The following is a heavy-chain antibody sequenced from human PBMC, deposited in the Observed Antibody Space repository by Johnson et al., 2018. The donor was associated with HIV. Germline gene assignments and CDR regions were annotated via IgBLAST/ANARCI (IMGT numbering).Heavy chain of an antibody. CDR2: ISYDGSNK. D-gene: IGHD6-6*01. V-gene: IGHV3-30*18. J-gene: IGHJ3*02. CDR3: AKCVYSSSSWMLFDI. CDR1: GFTFSSYA. Sequence: QVQLVESGGGLVQPGGSLRLSCAASGFTFSSYAMSWVRQAPGKGLEWVAVISYDGSNKYYADSVKGRFTISRDNSKNTLYLQMNSLRAEDTAVYYCAKCVYSSSSWMLFDIWGQGTMVTVSS.